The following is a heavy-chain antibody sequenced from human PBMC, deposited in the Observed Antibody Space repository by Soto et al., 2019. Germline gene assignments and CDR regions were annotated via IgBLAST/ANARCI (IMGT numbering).Heavy chain of an antibody. Sequence: PSETLSLTYAVYDGSFSGYYWSWIRQPPGKGLEWIGEINHSGSTNYNPSLKSRVTISVDTSKNQFSLKLSSVTAADTAVYYCARGNYYGSGSYYKAPAFDYWGQGTLVTGSS. V-gene: IGHV4-34*01. CDR3: ARGNYYGSGSYYKAPAFDY. J-gene: IGHJ4*02. CDR2: INHSGST. D-gene: IGHD3-10*01. CDR1: DGSFSGYY.